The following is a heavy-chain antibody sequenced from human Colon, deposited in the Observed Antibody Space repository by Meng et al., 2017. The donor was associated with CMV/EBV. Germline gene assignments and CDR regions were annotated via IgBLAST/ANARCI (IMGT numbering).Heavy chain of an antibody. CDR2: VYYSGSA. CDR1: GESMRSHY. V-gene: IGHV4-59*11. CDR3: ARDSPLLADFDS. J-gene: IGHJ5*01. D-gene: IGHD2-21*01. Sequence: SETLSLTCTVSGESMRSHYWSWIRQPPGKGLEWMGHVYYSGSATYSPSLRSRVSILLDMSKNQFSLKLRSVSAADTAMYFCARDSPLLADFDSWGQGALVTVSS.